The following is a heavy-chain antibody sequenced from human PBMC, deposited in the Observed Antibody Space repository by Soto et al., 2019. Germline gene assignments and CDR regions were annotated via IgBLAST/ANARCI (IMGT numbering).Heavy chain of an antibody. Sequence: QVQLVQSGAEVKKPGSSVKVSCKASGGTFSSYTISWVRQAPGQGLEWMGRIITILGIANYAQKFQGRVTITADKSTSTADMELSSLRSEDTAVYYCARGDSSSWYYFDYWGQGTLVTVSS. D-gene: IGHD6-13*01. CDR3: ARGDSSSWYYFDY. CDR2: IITILGIA. V-gene: IGHV1-69*02. CDR1: GGTFSSYT. J-gene: IGHJ4*02.